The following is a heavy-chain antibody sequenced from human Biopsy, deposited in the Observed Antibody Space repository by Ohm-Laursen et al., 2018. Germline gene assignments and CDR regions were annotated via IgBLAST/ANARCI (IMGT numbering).Heavy chain of an antibody. CDR2: IYTSGIT. J-gene: IGHJ5*02. CDR1: GGSLSSYS. CDR3: ARDRDRRGWFDP. Sequence: TLSLTCTVSGGSLSSYSRSWIRQPAGKGLEWIGQIYTSGITNYNPSLKSRVTMSVDTSKNKFSLRASSVTAADTAVYYCARDRDRRGWFDPWGQGTLVTVSS. V-gene: IGHV4-4*07. D-gene: IGHD1-14*01.